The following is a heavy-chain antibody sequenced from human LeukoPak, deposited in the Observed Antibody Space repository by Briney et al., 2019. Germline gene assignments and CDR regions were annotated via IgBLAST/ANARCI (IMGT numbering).Heavy chain of an antibody. D-gene: IGHD2-2*01. CDR2: IYYSGST. CDR1: GGSISSYY. CDR3: ARAPGYCSSTSCWYYYGMDV. V-gene: IGHV4-59*01. J-gene: IGHJ6*02. Sequence: SETLSLTCTVSGGSISSYYWSWIRRPPGKGLEWIGYIYYSGSTNYNPSLKSRVTISVDTSKNQFSLKLSSVTAAGTAVYYCARAPGYCSSTSCWYYYGMDVWGQGTTVTVSS.